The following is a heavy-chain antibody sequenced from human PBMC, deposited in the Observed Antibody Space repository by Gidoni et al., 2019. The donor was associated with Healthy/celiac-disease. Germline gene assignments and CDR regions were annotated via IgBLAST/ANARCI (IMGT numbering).Heavy chain of an antibody. J-gene: IGHJ5*02. D-gene: IGHD6-19*01. Sequence: QVQLQESGPGLVTPSQTLFLTCTVSGGSISSGSYYWSWIRQPAGKGLEWIGRIYTSGSTNYNPSLKSRVTISVDTSKNQFSLKLSSVTAADTAVYYCARVDSSGWFNWFDPWGQGTLVTVSS. CDR1: GGSISSGSYY. CDR2: IYTSGST. CDR3: ARVDSSGWFNWFDP. V-gene: IGHV4-61*02.